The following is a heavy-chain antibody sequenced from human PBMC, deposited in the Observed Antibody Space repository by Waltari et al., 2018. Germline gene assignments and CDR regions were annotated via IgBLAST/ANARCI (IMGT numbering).Heavy chain of an antibody. J-gene: IGHJ4*02. Sequence: EVQLVESGGGLVQPGGSLRLSCAASGFTFSSYSMNWVHQAPGKGLEWVSYISSSSSTIYYADSVKGRFTISRDNAKNSLYLQMNSLRAEDTAVYYCARDRNMYGDYWGQGTLVTVSS. CDR2: ISSSSSTI. CDR1: GFTFSSYS. V-gene: IGHV3-48*04. CDR3: ARDRNMYGDY. D-gene: IGHD2-8*01.